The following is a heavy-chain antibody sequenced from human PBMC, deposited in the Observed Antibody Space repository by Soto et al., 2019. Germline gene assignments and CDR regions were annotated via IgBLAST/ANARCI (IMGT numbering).Heavy chain of an antibody. CDR1: GFTVRNNY. D-gene: IGHD3-16*01. J-gene: IGHJ5*02. CDR2: IYSGDST. V-gene: IGHV3-53*02. Sequence: EVQLVETGGGLVQPGGSLRLSCAVSGFTVRNNYLSWVRQAPGKGLEWVSVIYSGDSTYYADSVEGQFTISRDSSTNTLYLQMNSLRVDDTAMYYCVRDGRREQPLGAWGQGTLVTVSS. CDR3: VRDGRREQPLGA.